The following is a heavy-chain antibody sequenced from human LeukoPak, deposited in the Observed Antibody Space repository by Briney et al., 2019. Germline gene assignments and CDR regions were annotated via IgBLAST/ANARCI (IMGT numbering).Heavy chain of an antibody. V-gene: IGHV4-34*01. CDR3: ARVPDITARPCDT. CDR1: GGSFSDCY. J-gene: IGHJ5*02. Sequence: SETLSLTCAVYGGSFSDCYWTLIRQTPGKGLEWIGEISHTGLTGSNPSLKSRVTIFVDPSKKQFSLRMTSVTAADTGVYYCARVPDITARPCDTWGPGTLVTVSS. D-gene: IGHD1-1*01. CDR2: ISHTGLT.